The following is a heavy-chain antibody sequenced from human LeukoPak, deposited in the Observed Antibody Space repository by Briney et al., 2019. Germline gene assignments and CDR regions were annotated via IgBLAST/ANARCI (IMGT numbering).Heavy chain of an antibody. V-gene: IGHV4-4*07. CDR3: AIGSRLRFLEWLYFDY. J-gene: IGHJ4*02. CDR1: GGSISNYY. Sequence: PSETLSLTCTVSGGSISNYYWSWIRQPAGKGLEWIGRIYTSGSTNYNPSLKSRVTMSVDTSKNQFSLKLSSVTAADTAVYYCAIGSRLRFLEWLYFDYWGQGTLVTVSS. D-gene: IGHD3-3*01. CDR2: IYTSGST.